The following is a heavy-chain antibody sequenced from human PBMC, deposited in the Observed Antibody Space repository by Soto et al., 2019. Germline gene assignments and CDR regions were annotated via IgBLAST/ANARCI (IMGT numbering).Heavy chain of an antibody. CDR3: ANGYSYGYNGYYFDY. D-gene: IGHD5-18*01. J-gene: IGHJ4*02. CDR2: ISYDGSNK. Sequence: QVQLVESGRGVVQPGRSLRLSCAASGFTFSSYGMHWVRQAPGKGLEWVAVISYDGSNKYYADSVKGRFTISRDNSKNTLYLQMNSLRAEDTAVYYCANGYSYGYNGYYFDYWGQGTLVTVSS. CDR1: GFTFSSYG. V-gene: IGHV3-30*18.